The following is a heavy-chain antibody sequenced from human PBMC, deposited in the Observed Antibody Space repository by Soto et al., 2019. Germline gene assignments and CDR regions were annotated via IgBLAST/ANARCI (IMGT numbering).Heavy chain of an antibody. Sequence: EVQLLESGGGLVQPGGSLRLSCAASGFTFSSYAMSWVRQAPGKGLEWVSAISGSGGSTYYADSVKGRFTISRDNSKNPLYLQMNSLRAEDTAVYYCADVIWTDEDDGDYVDYWGQGTLVTVSS. CDR3: ADVIWTDEDDGDYVDY. V-gene: IGHV3-23*01. J-gene: IGHJ4*02. CDR1: GFTFSSYA. D-gene: IGHD4-17*01. CDR2: ISGSGGST.